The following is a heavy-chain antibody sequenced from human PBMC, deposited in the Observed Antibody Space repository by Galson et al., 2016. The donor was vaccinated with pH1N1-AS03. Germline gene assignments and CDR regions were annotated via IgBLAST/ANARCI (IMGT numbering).Heavy chain of an antibody. CDR3: AKRLNGSGRNNYPITP. CDR2: VSYDATHT. CDR1: GFTFSTCG. Sequence: SLRLSCAASGFTFSTCGMHWVRQAPGKGLEWVAAVSYDATHTFYAESVKGRLTISRDNANNILYIQMNSLKGEDTAVYYCAKRLNGSGRNNYPITPWGQGTLVTVSS. J-gene: IGHJ5*02. D-gene: IGHD1-20*01. V-gene: IGHV3-30*18.